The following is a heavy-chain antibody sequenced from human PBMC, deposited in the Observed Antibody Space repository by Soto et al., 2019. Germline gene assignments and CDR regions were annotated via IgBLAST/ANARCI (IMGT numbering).Heavy chain of an antibody. CDR2: ISGSGGST. V-gene: IGHV3-23*01. D-gene: IGHD3-3*01. J-gene: IGHJ4*02. CDR1: GFTFSSYA. CDR3: ARNLRFLEWLFLDY. Sequence: EVQLLESGGGLVQPGGSLRLSCAASGFTFSSYAMSWVRQAPGKGLEWVSVISGSGGSTYYADSVKGRFTISRDNSKNTLYLQMNSLRAEDTAVYYCARNLRFLEWLFLDYWGQGTLVTACS.